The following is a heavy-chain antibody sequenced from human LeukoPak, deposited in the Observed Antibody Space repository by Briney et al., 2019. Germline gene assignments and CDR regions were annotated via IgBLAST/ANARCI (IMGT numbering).Heavy chain of an antibody. CDR2: IIPIFGTA. CDR3: ARLRIAVADDAFDI. CDR1: GGTFSSYA. J-gene: IGHJ3*02. V-gene: IGHV1-69*13. Sequence: SVKVSCKASGGTFSSYAISWVRQAPGQGLEWMGGIIPIFGTANYAQKFQGRVTITADESTSTAYMELSSLRSEDTAVYYCARLRIAVADDAFDIWGQGTMVTVSS. D-gene: IGHD6-19*01.